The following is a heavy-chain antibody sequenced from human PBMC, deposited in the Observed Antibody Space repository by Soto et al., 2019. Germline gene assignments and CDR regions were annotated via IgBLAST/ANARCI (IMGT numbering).Heavy chain of an antibody. Sequence: QVQLVESGGGVVQPGRSLRLSCAASGFTFSSYGMHWVRQAPGKGLERVAVIWYDGSNKYYADSVKSRFTISRDNSKNTLYLQMNSLRAEDTAVYYCARDGAFGGVIVQYCFDYWGQGTLVNVSS. CDR2: IWYDGSNK. D-gene: IGHD3-16*02. CDR1: GFTFSSYG. CDR3: ARDGAFGGVIVQYCFDY. J-gene: IGHJ4*02. V-gene: IGHV3-33*01.